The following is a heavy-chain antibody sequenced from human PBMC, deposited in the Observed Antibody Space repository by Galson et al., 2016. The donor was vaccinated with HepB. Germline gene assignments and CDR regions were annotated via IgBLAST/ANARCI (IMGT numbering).Heavy chain of an antibody. J-gene: IGHJ3*02. Sequence: SVKVSCKASGYTLTACHMHWVRQAPGQGLEWMGWINPNSAPNYARKFQGRVTMTRDTSISTLYMELSSLKSDDTAVYYCARDQASLPPYSGAFDIWGQGTMVTVSP. CDR3: ARDQASLPPYSGAFDI. CDR2: INPNSAP. D-gene: IGHD2-15*01. CDR1: GYTLTACH. V-gene: IGHV1-2*02.